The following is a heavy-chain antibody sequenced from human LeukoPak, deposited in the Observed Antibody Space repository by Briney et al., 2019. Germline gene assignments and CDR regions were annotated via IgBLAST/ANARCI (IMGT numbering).Heavy chain of an antibody. CDR3: ARTLTKIGYCSSTSCYAALNAFDI. CDR2: IYTSGST. J-gene: IGHJ3*02. V-gene: IGHV4-4*07. D-gene: IGHD2-2*01. CDR1: GGFISSYY. Sequence: SETLSLTCTVSGGFISSYYWSWIRQPAGKGLEWIGSIYTSGSTNYNPSLKSRVTMSVDTSKNQFSLKLSSVTAADTAVYYCARTLTKIGYCSSTSCYAALNAFDIWGQGTMVTVSS.